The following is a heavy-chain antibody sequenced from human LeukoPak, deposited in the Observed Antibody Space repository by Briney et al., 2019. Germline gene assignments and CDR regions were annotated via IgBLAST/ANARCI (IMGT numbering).Heavy chain of an antibody. CDR2: IYTSGST. CDR3: ARRSPAAGTGWWFDP. J-gene: IGHJ5*02. CDR1: GGSFSTYC. Sequence: SETLSLTCTVSGGSFSTYCWSWIRQPPGKGLEWIGYIYTSGSTNYNPSLKSRVTISVDTSQKQFSLKLSSVTAADTAVYYCARRSPAAGTGWWFDPWGQGTLVTVSS. V-gene: IGHV4-4*09. D-gene: IGHD6-13*01.